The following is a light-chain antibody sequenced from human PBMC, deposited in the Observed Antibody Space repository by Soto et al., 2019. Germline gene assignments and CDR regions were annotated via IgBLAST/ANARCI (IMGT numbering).Light chain of an antibody. CDR3: QQSYSAPLT. V-gene: IGKV1-39*01. Sequence: DIQMTQSPSSLSASVGDRVIITCRASQRISSYLNWYQQTPGKAPRLLIYAASSWQSGVPSRFSGSGSGTDFTLTINTLQPEDFATYFCQQSYSAPLTFGGGAKVDIK. CDR1: QRISSY. CDR2: AAS. J-gene: IGKJ4*01.